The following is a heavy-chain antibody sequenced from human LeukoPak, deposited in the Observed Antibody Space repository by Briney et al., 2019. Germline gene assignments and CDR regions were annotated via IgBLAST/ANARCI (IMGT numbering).Heavy chain of an antibody. J-gene: IGHJ4*02. CDR3: AKRGVVIRVILVGFHKEAYYFDS. CDR2: ISDSGGRT. Sequence: GGSLRLSCAVSGITLSNYGMSWVRQAPGKGLEWVTGISDSGGRTKYADSVKGRFTISRDNPKNTLYLQMNSLRAEDTAVYFCAKRGVVIRVILVGFHKEAYYFDSWGQGALVTVSS. D-gene: IGHD3-22*01. V-gene: IGHV3-23*01. CDR1: GITLSNYG.